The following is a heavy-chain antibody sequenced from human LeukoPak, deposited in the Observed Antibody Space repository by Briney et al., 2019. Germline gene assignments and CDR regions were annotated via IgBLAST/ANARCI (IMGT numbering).Heavy chain of an antibody. J-gene: IGHJ3*02. CDR1: GFTFDDYA. Sequence: PGGSLRLSCAASGFTFDDYAMHWVRQAPGKGLEWVSGSSWNSGSIGYADSVKGRFTISRDNAKNSLYLQMNSLRAEDMALYYCAKDEFVASEFTGAFDIWGQGTMVTVSS. D-gene: IGHD2-8*02. V-gene: IGHV3-9*03. CDR2: SSWNSGSI. CDR3: AKDEFVASEFTGAFDI.